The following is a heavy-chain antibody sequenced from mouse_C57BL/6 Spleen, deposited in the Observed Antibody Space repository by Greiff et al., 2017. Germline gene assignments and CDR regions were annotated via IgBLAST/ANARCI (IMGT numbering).Heavy chain of an antibody. J-gene: IGHJ2*01. D-gene: IGHD1-1*01. CDR2: IYPSDSET. CDR3: ARDYYYGSPRGVGYFDY. CDR1: GYTFTSYW. V-gene: IGHV1-61*01. Sequence: QVQLQQPGAELVRPGSSVKLSCKASGYTFTSYWMAWVKQRPGQGLEWIGNIYPSDSETHYNQKFKNKATLTVDKSSSTAYMQLSSLTSEDSAVYYCARDYYYGSPRGVGYFDYWGQGTTLTVSS.